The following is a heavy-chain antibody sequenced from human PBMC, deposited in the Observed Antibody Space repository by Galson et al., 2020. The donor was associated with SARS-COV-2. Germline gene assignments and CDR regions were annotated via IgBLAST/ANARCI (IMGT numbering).Heavy chain of an antibody. CDR2: MNPNSGNT. Sequence: ASVKVSCKASGYTFTSYDINWVRQATGQGLEWMGWMNPNSGNTGYAQKFQGRVTMTRNTSISTAYMELSSLRSEDTAVYYCARGPIKNYYDSSGYQFRDWFDPWGQGTLVTVSS. J-gene: IGHJ5*02. V-gene: IGHV1-8*01. D-gene: IGHD3-22*01. CDR3: ARGPIKNYYDSSGYQFRDWFDP. CDR1: GYTFTSYD.